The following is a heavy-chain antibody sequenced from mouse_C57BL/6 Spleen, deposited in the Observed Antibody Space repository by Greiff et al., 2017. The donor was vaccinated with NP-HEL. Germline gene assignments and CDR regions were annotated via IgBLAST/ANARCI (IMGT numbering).Heavy chain of an antibody. V-gene: IGHV1-80*01. CDR3: SLVVGYYYGSRGYFDV. J-gene: IGHJ1*03. Sequence: VQLQQSGAELVKPGASVKISCKASGYAFSSYWMNWVKQRPGKGLEWIGQIYPGDGYTNYNGKFKGKATLTADKSSSTAYMQLSSLTSEDSAVCFCSLVVGYYYGSRGYFDVWGTGTTVTVSS. CDR1: GYAFSSYW. CDR2: IYPGDGYT. D-gene: IGHD1-1*01.